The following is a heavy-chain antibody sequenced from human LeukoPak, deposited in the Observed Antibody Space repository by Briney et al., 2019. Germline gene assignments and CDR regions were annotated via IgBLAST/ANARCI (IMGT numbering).Heavy chain of an antibody. CDR1: GYTFSSYD. D-gene: IGHD6-19*01. V-gene: IGHV1-46*01. CDR3: ARDDPLDKISSGWGP. CDR2: INPSGGST. J-gene: IGHJ5*02. Sequence: ASVKVSCKASGYTFSSYDIHWVRQAPGQGLEWMGIINPSGGSTSYAQKFQGRVTMTRDTSTNTVYMELSSLRSEDTAVYYCARDDPLDKISSGWGPWGQGTLVTVSS.